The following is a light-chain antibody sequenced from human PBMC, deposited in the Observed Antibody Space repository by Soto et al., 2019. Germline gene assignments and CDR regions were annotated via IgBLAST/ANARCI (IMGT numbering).Light chain of an antibody. Sequence: DIQMTQSPSTLSASVGDRVTITFRASQSISSWLAWYQQKPGKAPKLLIYEESTLHSGVPSRFSGRKSGTQFTLTIDSLQPEDFATYYCQQVKTYPRTFGGGTKVDIK. V-gene: IGKV1-5*01. CDR2: EES. J-gene: IGKJ4*01. CDR3: QQVKTYPRT. CDR1: QSISSW.